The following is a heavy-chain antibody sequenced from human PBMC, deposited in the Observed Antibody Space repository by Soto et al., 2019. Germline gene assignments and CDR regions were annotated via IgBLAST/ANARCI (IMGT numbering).Heavy chain of an antibody. CDR3: ARDGGDGLDY. Sequence: QVQLVESGGGVVQPGRSLRLSCAASGFTFSSYAMHWVRQAPGKGLEWVAVISYDGSNKYYADSVKGRFTISRDNSKNTLYLQMSSLRAEDTAVYYCARDGGDGLDYWGQGTLVTVSS. D-gene: IGHD3-16*01. CDR2: ISYDGSNK. J-gene: IGHJ4*02. V-gene: IGHV3-30-3*01. CDR1: GFTFSSYA.